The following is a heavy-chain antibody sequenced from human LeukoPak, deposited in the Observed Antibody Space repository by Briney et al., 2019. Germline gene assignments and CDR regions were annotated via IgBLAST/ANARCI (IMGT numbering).Heavy chain of an antibody. CDR1: GYTFTSYG. CDR3: ARESRYCSSTSCYGGFDYYYGMDV. Sequence: ASVKVSCKASGYTFTSYGISWVRQAPGQGLEWMGWISAYNGNTNYAQKLQGRVTMTTDTSTSTAYMELRSLRSDDTAVYYCARESRYCSSTSCYGGFDYYYGMDVWGKGTTVTVSS. J-gene: IGHJ6*04. V-gene: IGHV1-18*01. D-gene: IGHD2-2*01. CDR2: ISAYNGNT.